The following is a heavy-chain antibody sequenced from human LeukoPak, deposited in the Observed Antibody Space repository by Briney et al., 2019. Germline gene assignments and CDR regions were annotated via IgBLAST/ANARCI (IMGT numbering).Heavy chain of an antibody. Sequence: SETLSLTCAVYGGSFSGYYWSWIRQPPGKGLEWIGEINHSGSTNYNPSLKSRVTISVDTYMAVYYCARGRISYYGSGSYYNDYWGQGTLVTVSS. J-gene: IGHJ4*02. CDR3: DY. D-gene: IGHD3-10*01. CDR2: INHSGST. V-gene: IGHV4-34*01. CDR1: GGSFSGYY.